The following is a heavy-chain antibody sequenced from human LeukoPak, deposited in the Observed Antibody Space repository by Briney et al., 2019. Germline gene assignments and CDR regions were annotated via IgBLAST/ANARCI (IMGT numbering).Heavy chain of an antibody. D-gene: IGHD4-17*01. J-gene: IGHJ4*02. V-gene: IGHV4-61*02. CDR1: GGSISSGSYY. Sequence: SQTLSLTCTVSGGSISSGSYYWSWIRQPAGKGLEWIGRLYTSGSTNYNPSLKSRVTISVDTSKNQFSLKLSSVTAADTAVYYCAREEVYYGDFKIAYYFDYWGQGTLVTVSS. CDR2: LYTSGST. CDR3: AREEVYYGDFKIAYYFDY.